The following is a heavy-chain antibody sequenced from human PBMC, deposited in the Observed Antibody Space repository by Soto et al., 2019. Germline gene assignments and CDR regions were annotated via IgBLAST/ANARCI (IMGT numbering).Heavy chain of an antibody. Sequence: TLSLTCTVSGDSMATGGHYYNWIRQVPGKGLEWIGYVYYSGATHYTPSLRARATISRDTSKDQFSLRLISVTAADTALYYCARDKDLQPTVWGFWGQGIQVTVSS. CDR1: GDSMATGGHY. D-gene: IGHD3-16*01. CDR2: VYYSGAT. V-gene: IGHV4-31*03. J-gene: IGHJ4*02. CDR3: ARDKDLQPTVWGF.